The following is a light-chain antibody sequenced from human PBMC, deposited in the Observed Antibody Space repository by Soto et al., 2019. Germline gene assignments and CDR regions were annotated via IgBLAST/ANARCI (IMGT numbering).Light chain of an antibody. CDR1: SSDVGGYDY. CDR2: EVS. V-gene: IGLV2-14*01. Sequence: QSVLTQPASVSGSPGQSITISCTGTSSDVGGYDYVSWYQLHPGKAPKLMIYEVSDRPSGISNRFSGSKFGNTASLTISGLQAEDEADYYCCSYTSTSALVFGTGTKVTVL. J-gene: IGLJ1*01. CDR3: CSYTSTSALV.